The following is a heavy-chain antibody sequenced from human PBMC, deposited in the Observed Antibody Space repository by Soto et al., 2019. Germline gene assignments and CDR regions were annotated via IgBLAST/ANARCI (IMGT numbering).Heavy chain of an antibody. V-gene: IGHV3-9*01. Sequence: EVQLVESGGGLVQPGRSLRLSCAASGFTFDDYAMHWVRQAPGKGLEWVSGISWNSGSIGYADSVKGRFTISRDNAKNXXYLQMTSLRAADTALYYCAKAASSGWYYYYDGMDVWGRGTTVTVSS. J-gene: IGHJ6*02. D-gene: IGHD6-19*01. CDR3: AKAASSGWYYYYDGMDV. CDR2: ISWNSGSI. CDR1: GFTFDDYA.